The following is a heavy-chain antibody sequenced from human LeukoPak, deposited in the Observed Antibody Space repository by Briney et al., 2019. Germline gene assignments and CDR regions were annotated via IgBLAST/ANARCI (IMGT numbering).Heavy chain of an antibody. CDR3: AGGGSRGYSGYDSN. V-gene: IGHV3-11*05. D-gene: IGHD5-12*01. CDR2: ISNSGSYT. CDR1: GFTFSDYY. J-gene: IGHJ4*02. Sequence: PGGSLRLSCAASGFTFSDYYMTWIRKAPGRGLEWISYISNSGSYTNYADSVKGRFTISRDNAESSLYLQMNSLRAEDTAVYYCAGGGSRGYSGYDSNWGQGTLVTVSS.